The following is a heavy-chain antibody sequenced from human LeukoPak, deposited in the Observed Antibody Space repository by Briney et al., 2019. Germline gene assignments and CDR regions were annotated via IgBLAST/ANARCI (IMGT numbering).Heavy chain of an antibody. V-gene: IGHV3-21*01. CDR1: GFTFSTYS. CDR3: ARDRSEN. CDR2: ISSSGNYI. J-gene: IGHJ4*02. D-gene: IGHD2-15*01. Sequence: GGSLRLSFAASGFTFSTYSMNWFPQAPGKGLEWVSSISSSGNYIYYADSVEGRFTISRDNAKNSLYLQMNSLRAEDTAVYYCARDRSENWGQGTLVTVSS.